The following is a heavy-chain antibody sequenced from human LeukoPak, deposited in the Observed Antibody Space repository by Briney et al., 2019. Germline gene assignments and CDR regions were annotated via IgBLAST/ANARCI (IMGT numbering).Heavy chain of an antibody. J-gene: IGHJ5*02. Sequence: PSETLSLTCTVSGGSISSGGYYWSWIRQHPGKGLEWIGYTYHSGSTYYNPSLVSRVTISVDTSKNQFSLRLSSVTAADTAVYYCARSNGDSPDNWFDPWGQGTLVTVSS. V-gene: IGHV4-31*03. CDR3: ARSNGDSPDNWFDP. CDR2: TYHSGST. CDR1: GGSISSGGYY. D-gene: IGHD4-17*01.